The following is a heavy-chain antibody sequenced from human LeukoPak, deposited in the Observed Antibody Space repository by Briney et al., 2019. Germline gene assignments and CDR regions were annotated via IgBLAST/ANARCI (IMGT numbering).Heavy chain of an antibody. D-gene: IGHD3-22*01. CDR2: TSNSGST. J-gene: IGHJ4*02. CDR3: ARAGSGYSFDY. V-gene: IGHV4-59*01. Sequence: SETLSLTCTVSGDSISSYYWNWIRQPPGKGLEWIGYTSNSGSTNNNPSLKSRLTISIDPSKNQFSLRMNSVTAADTAVYYCARAGSGYSFDYWGQGKLVTVSS. CDR1: GDSISSYY.